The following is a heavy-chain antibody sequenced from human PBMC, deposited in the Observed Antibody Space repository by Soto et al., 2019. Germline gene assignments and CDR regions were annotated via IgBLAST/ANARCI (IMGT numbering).Heavy chain of an antibody. CDR2: IWYDGSNK. Sequence: GGSLRLSCAASGFTFSSYGMHWVRQAPGKGLEWVAVIWYDGSNKYYADSVKGRFTISRDNSKNTLYLQMNSLRAEDTAVYYCASVPVAGTTRYLDLWGRGTLVTVS. D-gene: IGHD6-19*01. CDR3: ASVPVAGTTRYLDL. V-gene: IGHV3-33*01. J-gene: IGHJ2*01. CDR1: GFTFSSYG.